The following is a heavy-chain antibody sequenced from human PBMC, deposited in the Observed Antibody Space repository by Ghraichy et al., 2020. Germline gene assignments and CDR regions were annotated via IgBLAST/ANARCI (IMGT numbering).Heavy chain of an antibody. D-gene: IGHD5-12*01. J-gene: IGHJ4*02. CDR2: MNQDGSEK. V-gene: IGHV3-7*01. Sequence: GSLRLSCTASGFIFSNYWMSWVRQAPGKGLEWVANMNQDGSEKYYVNSVKGRFTISRDNAKNSLYLQMNSLRAEDTAVYYCARDRHIVVDGRRGDYWGQGTLVTVSS. CDR3: ARDRHIVVDGRRGDY. CDR1: GFIFSNYW.